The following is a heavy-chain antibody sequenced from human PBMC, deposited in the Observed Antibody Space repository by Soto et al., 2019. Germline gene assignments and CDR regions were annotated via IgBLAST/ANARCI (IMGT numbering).Heavy chain of an antibody. Sequence: LSLTCAVSGDSISSSNWWSWVRQPPGKGLEWIGEIYHSGSTNYNPSLKSRVTISVDKSKNQFSLNLNSVTAADTAVYYCARHSGSYFRDYWGQGTLVTVSS. D-gene: IGHD1-26*01. CDR1: GDSISSSNW. V-gene: IGHV4-4*02. CDR2: IYHSGST. J-gene: IGHJ4*02. CDR3: ARHSGSYFRDY.